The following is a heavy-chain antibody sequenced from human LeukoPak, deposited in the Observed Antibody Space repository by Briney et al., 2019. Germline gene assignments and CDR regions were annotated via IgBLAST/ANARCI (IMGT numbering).Heavy chain of an antibody. CDR1: GGSFSDYY. J-gene: IGHJ2*01. V-gene: IGHV4-34*01. CDR2: INHSGSA. D-gene: IGHD1-14*01. CDR3: ARGGTVSTSWYLDL. Sequence: SETLSLTCAAFGGSFSDYYWSWIRQPPGEGLQWIGEINHSGSANYNPSLKSRVTISVDTSKSQFSLKVNSVTAADTALYYCARGGTVSTSWYLDLWGRGTLVTVSS.